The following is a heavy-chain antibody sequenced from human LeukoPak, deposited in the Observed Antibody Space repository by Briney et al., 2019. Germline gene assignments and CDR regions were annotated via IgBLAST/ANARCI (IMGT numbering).Heavy chain of an antibody. CDR3: ARFLRGHRRKGYGSGSSYYYYYYMDV. CDR1: GYTFTSYD. Sequence: ASAKDSCKAPGYTFTSYDINWGRQATGQGLEWMGRMNPNSGNTGYAQKFQGRVTITRNTSISTAYMELSSLRSEDTAVYYCARFLRGHRRKGYGSGSSYYYYYYMDVWGKGTTVTVSS. CDR2: MNPNSGNT. J-gene: IGHJ6*03. V-gene: IGHV1-8*03. D-gene: IGHD3-10*01.